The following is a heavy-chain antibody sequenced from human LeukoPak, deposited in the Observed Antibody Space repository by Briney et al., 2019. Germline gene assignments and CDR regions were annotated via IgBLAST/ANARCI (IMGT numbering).Heavy chain of an antibody. J-gene: IGHJ5*02. CDR1: GGTFSSYA. V-gene: IGHV1-69*13. CDR3: ARAGVYTSSWYDRLGWFDP. CDR2: IIPIFGTA. D-gene: IGHD6-13*01. Sequence: GASVKVSCKASGGTFSSYAISWVRQAPGQGLEWMGGIIPIFGTANYAQKFQGRVTITADESTSTAYMELSSLRSEDTAVYYCARAGVYTSSWYDRLGWFDPWGQGTLVTVSS.